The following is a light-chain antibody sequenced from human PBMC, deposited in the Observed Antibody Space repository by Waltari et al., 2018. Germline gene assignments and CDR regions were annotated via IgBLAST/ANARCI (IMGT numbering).Light chain of an antibody. V-gene: IGLV2-11*01. J-gene: IGLJ1*01. CDR3: CSSAGNPYV. CDR2: DVN. CDR1: SSDVGAYNF. Sequence: SALTQPRSVSGSPGQSVTISCTGTSSDVGAYNFVSWYQQRPGPAPKLIIYDVNKRPAGVPDRFSASKSGNTASLTISGLQPEDEAEYRCCSSAGNPYVCGTGTEVTVL.